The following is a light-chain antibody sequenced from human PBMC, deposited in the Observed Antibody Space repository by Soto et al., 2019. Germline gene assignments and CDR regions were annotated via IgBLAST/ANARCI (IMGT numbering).Light chain of an antibody. CDR3: QQYNKYIT. CDR2: GAS. CDR1: KSVSSN. J-gene: IGKJ5*01. Sequence: EIVMTQSPATLSVFPGDGATLSCRASKSVSSNLARYQHKPGQAPRLLIYGASTRPTGVPARFSGSGSGTEFTLTISSLQSEDFAVYYCQQYNKYITFGQGTRLEIK. V-gene: IGKV3-15*01.